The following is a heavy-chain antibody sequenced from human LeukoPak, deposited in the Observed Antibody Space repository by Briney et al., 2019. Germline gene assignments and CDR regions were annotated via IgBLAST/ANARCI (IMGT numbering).Heavy chain of an antibody. CDR2: INPNSGGT. CDR3: ARDERWLPGSP. CDR1: GYTFTVYY. Sequence: ASVKVSCKASGYTFTVYYMHWVRQAPGQGLEWMGWINPNSGGTNYEQKFQGRVTMTRDTSISTAYMELSRLRSDDTAVYYCARDERWLPGSPWGQGTLVTVSS. D-gene: IGHD5-24*01. V-gene: IGHV1-2*02. J-gene: IGHJ5*02.